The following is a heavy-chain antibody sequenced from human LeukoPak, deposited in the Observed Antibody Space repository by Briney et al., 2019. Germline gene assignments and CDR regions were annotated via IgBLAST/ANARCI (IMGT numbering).Heavy chain of an antibody. D-gene: IGHD3-16*01. J-gene: IGHJ4*02. CDR3: AREQGDFHY. CDR2: IKQDGSDK. CDR1: GFTFSSYW. V-gene: IGHV3-7*03. Sequence: GGSLRLSCAASGFTFSSYWMTWVRQAPGKGLEWVANIKQDGSDKRYVDSVKGRFTISRDNAKNSLYLRMNSLRAEDTAVYYCAREQGDFHYWGQGTLVTVSS.